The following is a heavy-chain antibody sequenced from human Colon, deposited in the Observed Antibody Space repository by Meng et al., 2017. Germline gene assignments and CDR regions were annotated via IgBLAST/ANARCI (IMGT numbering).Heavy chain of an antibody. V-gene: IGHV4-61*03. CDR2: VYYTGSA. J-gene: IGHJ4*02. D-gene: IGHD1-26*01. CDR3: ARGRGSYSSIDF. Sequence: GQMQWSGPRLGRPSETLALTCTLSGGSVSSPSYYWSWIRQTPGKGLEWIGYVYYTGSANYNPSLKSRVTISVDTSKNHFSLNLTSVTAADTAVYYCARGRGSYSSIDFWGQGTLVTVSS. CDR1: GGSVSSPSYY.